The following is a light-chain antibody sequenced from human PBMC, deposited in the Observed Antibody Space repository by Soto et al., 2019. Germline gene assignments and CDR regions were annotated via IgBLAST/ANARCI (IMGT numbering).Light chain of an antibody. CDR3: QQYGSSSTWT. Sequence: EIVLTQSPGTLSLSPGERATLSCRASQSVSSNYLAWYQQKPGQAPRLLIYGASSRATGIPDRFGGSGSGTDFTLTISRLEHEDFAVYYCQQYGSSSTWTFGQGTKVEIK. J-gene: IGKJ1*01. V-gene: IGKV3-20*01. CDR1: QSVSSNY. CDR2: GAS.